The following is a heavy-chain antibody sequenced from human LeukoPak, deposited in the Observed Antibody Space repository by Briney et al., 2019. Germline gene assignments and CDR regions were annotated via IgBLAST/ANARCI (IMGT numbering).Heavy chain of an antibody. V-gene: IGHV3-30*18. CDR3: AKDPGRCSSGWASHCFFDY. Sequence: GGSLRLPCAASGFTFSSYGMHWVRQAPGKGLEWVAVISYDGSNKYYADSVKGRFTISRDNSKNTLYLQMNSLRAEDTAVYYCAKDPGRCSSGWASHCFFDYWGQGTLVTVSS. J-gene: IGHJ4*02. CDR2: ISYDGSNK. CDR1: GFTFSSYG. D-gene: IGHD6-19*01.